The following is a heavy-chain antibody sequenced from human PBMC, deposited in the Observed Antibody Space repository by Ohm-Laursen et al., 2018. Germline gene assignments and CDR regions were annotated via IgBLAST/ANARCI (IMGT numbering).Heavy chain of an antibody. CDR3: GRDLGTSAAGTVGYFDS. CDR1: GFTFSSYA. Sequence: SLRLSCAASGFTFSSYAMSWVRQAPGKGLEWVANINEGGGRKLYMDSVEGRFTISRDNGQSSLYLQMNSLRAEDAAVYYCGRDLGTSAAGTVGYFDSWGQGILVTVSS. D-gene: IGHD6-25*01. V-gene: IGHV3-7*01. CDR2: INEGGGRK. J-gene: IGHJ4*02.